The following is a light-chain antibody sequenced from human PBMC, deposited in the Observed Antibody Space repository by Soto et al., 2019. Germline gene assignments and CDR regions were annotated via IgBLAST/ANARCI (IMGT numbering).Light chain of an antibody. CDR2: DAS. CDR3: QQYQTYSP. J-gene: IGKJ5*01. Sequence: DIQMTQSPSTLSASVGDRVTVTCRASQSISSWLAWYQQKPGKAPKLLIYDASSLGSGVPSRFSGSGSGTEFTLTISSLQPDDFATYFCQQYQTYSPFGQGTRLEIK. V-gene: IGKV1-5*01. CDR1: QSISSW.